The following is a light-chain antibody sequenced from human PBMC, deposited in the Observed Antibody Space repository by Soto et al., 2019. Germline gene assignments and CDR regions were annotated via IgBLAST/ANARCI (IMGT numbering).Light chain of an antibody. CDR3: QQSGSAPT. Sequence: IVLTQSPGTLSLSPGERATLSCRASQNVGSRYLAWYQQKPGQAPRLHIYGASSRATGIPDRFSGSGSGTDFTLTISRLEPEDFAVYYCQQSGSAPTFGQGTKVDIK. CDR1: QNVGSRY. CDR2: GAS. V-gene: IGKV3-20*01. J-gene: IGKJ1*01.